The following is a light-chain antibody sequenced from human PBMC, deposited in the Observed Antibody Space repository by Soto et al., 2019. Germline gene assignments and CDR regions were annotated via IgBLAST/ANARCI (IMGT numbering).Light chain of an antibody. Sequence: DIQMTQSPSSLSASVGDRVTITCQASQDISNYLNWYQQKPGKAPNLQIYDASNLETGVPSRFSGSGSGTDFTFTISSLQPEDIATYYCQQYDNLPFTFGPGNKVDIK. CDR1: QDISNY. CDR2: DAS. J-gene: IGKJ3*01. V-gene: IGKV1-33*01. CDR3: QQYDNLPFT.